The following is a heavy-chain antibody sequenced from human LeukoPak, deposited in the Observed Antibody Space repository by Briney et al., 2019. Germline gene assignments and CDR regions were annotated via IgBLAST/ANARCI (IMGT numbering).Heavy chain of an antibody. V-gene: IGHV3-30*02. J-gene: IGHJ4*02. CDR1: GFTFSSYG. CDR2: IRYDGSNR. CDR3: ANHPYCSGGSCYPFDY. Sequence: GGSLRLSCAASGFTFSSYGMHWVRQAPGKGLEWVAFIRYDGSNRYYADSVKGRFTISRDNSKNTLYLQMNSLRAEDTAVYYCANHPYCSGGSCYPFDYWGQGTLFTVSS. D-gene: IGHD2-15*01.